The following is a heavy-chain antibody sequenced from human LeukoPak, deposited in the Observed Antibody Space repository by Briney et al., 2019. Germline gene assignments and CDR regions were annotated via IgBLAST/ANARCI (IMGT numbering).Heavy chain of an antibody. CDR1: GGSFSGYY. CDR2: INHSGST. D-gene: IGHD6-13*01. CDR3: ARILAAAARRGFDP. V-gene: IGHV4-34*01. J-gene: IGHJ5*02. Sequence: SETLSLTCAVYGGSFSGYYWSWIRQPPGKGLEWIGEINHSGSTNYNPSLKSRVTISVDTSKNQFSLKLSSVTAADTAVYYCARILAAAARRGFDPWGQGTLVTVSS.